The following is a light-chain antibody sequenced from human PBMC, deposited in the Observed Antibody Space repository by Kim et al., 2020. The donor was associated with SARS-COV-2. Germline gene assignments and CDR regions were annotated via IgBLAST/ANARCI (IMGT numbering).Light chain of an antibody. J-gene: IGLJ7*01. CDR3: LLSYTDARV. CDR2: DTG. CDR1: TITVRCDHY. Sequence: GGPVTLTCHSSTITVRCDHYPYWFQQKPGQAPRTLIYDTGDKLSWTPARFSGSLLGGKAALTLSGAQPEDEADYYCLLSYTDARVFGGGTQLTVL. V-gene: IGLV7-46*01.